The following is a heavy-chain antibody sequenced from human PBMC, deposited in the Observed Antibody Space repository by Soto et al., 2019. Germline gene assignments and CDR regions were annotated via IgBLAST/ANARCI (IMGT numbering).Heavy chain of an antibody. V-gene: IGHV3-23*01. CDR1: GFNFGNYA. CDR3: AKDRRAGGNSAFYFDF. D-gene: IGHD3-16*01. J-gene: IGHJ4*02. Sequence: GGSLRLSCTGSGFNFGNYAMSWVRQAPGKGLEWVSLISATGGGTYYADSVKGRFTISRDNSHNTLYLQVHSLTAEDTAVYYCAKDRRAGGNSAFYFDFWGQGAQVTVS. CDR2: ISATGGGT.